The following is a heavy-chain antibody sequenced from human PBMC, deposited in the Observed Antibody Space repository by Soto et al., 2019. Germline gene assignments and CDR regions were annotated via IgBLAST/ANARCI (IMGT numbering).Heavy chain of an antibody. CDR3: ARELTAADY. CDR1: GYTFTSYY. V-gene: IGHV1-46*01. CDR2: INPSGGST. Sequence: QVQLMQSGAEVKKPGASVTISCKASGYTFTSYYIHWVRQAPRQGLEWMAIINPSGGSTNSAQKFQGSVTVTRDTSTSTVNMALSSLSSEDTAVYYCARELTAADYWGQGTLVTVSS. D-gene: IGHD2-21*02. J-gene: IGHJ4*02.